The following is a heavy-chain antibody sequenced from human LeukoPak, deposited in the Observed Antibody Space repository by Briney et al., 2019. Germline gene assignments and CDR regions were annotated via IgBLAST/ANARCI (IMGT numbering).Heavy chain of an antibody. J-gene: IGHJ4*02. CDR2: ISWDGGST. D-gene: IGHD5-12*01. CDR1: GFTFDGYT. CDR3: TTHIVATVRIDY. V-gene: IGHV3-43*01. Sequence: PGGSLRLSCAASGFTFDGYTMHWVRQAPGKGLEWVSLISWDGGSTYYADSVKGRFTISRDNSKNSLYLQMNSLKTEDTAVYYCTTHIVATVRIDYWGQGTLVTVSS.